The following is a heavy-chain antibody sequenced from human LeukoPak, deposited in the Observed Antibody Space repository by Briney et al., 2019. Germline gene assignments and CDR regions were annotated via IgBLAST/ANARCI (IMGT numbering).Heavy chain of an antibody. Sequence: GGSLRLSCAASGFTVSSNYMSWVRQAPGKGLEWVSVIYSGGSTYYADSVKGRFTISRDNAKNSLYLQMNSLRAEDTAVYYCARDFGEIVDYWGQGTLVTVSS. CDR2: IYSGGST. CDR3: ARDFGEIVDY. D-gene: IGHD3-16*01. J-gene: IGHJ4*02. V-gene: IGHV3-66*01. CDR1: GFTVSSNY.